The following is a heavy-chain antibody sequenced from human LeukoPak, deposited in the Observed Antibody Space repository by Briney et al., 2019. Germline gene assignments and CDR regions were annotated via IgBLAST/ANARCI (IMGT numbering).Heavy chain of an antibody. Sequence: ASVKVSCKASGYTFTTYGISWVRQAPGQGLEWMGWISAYNGNTKYAQKLQGRVTMTTDTSTSTAYMELKSLRSDDTAVYYCVRDQMGGSYYGYFQHWGQGTLVTVSS. J-gene: IGHJ1*01. D-gene: IGHD1-26*01. CDR2: ISAYNGNT. CDR1: GYTFTTYG. V-gene: IGHV1-18*01. CDR3: VRDQMGGSYYGYFQH.